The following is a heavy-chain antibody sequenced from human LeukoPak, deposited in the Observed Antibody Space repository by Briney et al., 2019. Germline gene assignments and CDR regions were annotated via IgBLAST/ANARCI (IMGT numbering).Heavy chain of an antibody. D-gene: IGHD3-10*01. Sequence: GGSLRLSCAASGFTFSDYAMSWVRQAPGKGLEWVSTLSGSGGSTYYADSVKGRFTISRDNSKNTLYPQMNSLRAEDTAVYYCAKATYYYGSGSYLYYFDYWGQGTLVTVSS. CDR2: LSGSGGST. J-gene: IGHJ4*02. CDR1: GFTFSDYA. V-gene: IGHV3-23*01. CDR3: AKATYYYGSGSYLYYFDY.